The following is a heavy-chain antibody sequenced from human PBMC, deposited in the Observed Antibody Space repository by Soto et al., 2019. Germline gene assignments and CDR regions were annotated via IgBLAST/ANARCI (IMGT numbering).Heavy chain of an antibody. CDR2: IYYSGST. Sequence: QVQLQESGPGLVKPSQTLSLTCTVSGGSISSGGYYWSWIRQHPGKGLEWIGYIYYSGSTYYNPSLKSRVTISVDTSKNQFSLKLSSVTAADTAVYYCATTSWSDYVRGNWFDPWGQGTLVTVSS. V-gene: IGHV4-31*03. CDR3: ATTSWSDYVRGNWFDP. J-gene: IGHJ5*02. CDR1: GGSISSGGYY. D-gene: IGHD3-3*01.